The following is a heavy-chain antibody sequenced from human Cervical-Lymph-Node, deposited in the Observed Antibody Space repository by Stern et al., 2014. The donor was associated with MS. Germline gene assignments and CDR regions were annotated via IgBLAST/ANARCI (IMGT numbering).Heavy chain of an antibody. V-gene: IGHV3-33*01. J-gene: IGHJ4*02. CDR1: GFTFSIYG. Sequence: VQLVESGGGVVQPGRSLRLSCAASGFTFSIYGMHWVRQAPGKGLEWEADIGHDGSNKYYADSVKGRFTISRDNSKNTLYLQMNSLRAEDTAVYYCARAYNRGIAAAGFDYWGQGTLVTVSS. CDR3: ARAYNRGIAAAGFDY. CDR2: IGHDGSNK. D-gene: IGHD6-13*01.